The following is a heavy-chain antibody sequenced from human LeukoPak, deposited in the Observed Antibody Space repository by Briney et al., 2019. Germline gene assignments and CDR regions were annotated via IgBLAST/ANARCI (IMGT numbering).Heavy chain of an antibody. V-gene: IGHV4-59*01. CDR3: ARYYSSGWTYYFEY. CDR2: IYYTGST. Sequence: SETLSLTCTVSSGTISTYYWSWFRQPPGKGLQWIGYIYYTGSTNYNPSLKSRVTISLDTPKNQFSLKLSSVTAADTAVYYCARYYSSGWTYYFEYWGQGTLVTVSS. D-gene: IGHD6-19*01. J-gene: IGHJ4*02. CDR1: SGTISTYY.